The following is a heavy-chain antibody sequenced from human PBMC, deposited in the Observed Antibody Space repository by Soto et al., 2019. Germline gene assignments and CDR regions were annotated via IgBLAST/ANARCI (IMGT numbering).Heavy chain of an antibody. CDR2: ISAYNGHT. D-gene: IGHD3-16*01. J-gene: IGHJ4*02. CDR3: ARGRTWGARDFDY. CDR1: GYTFDTYG. Sequence: QVQLVQSGSEVKSPGASVRVSCKASGYTFDTYGISWVRQAPGQGLEWMGWISAYNGHTDYAQRFQGRVTMTTDTSTNTVSLELRGMRSDDTAVYYCARGRTWGARDFDYWGQGTLVTVSS. V-gene: IGHV1-18*01.